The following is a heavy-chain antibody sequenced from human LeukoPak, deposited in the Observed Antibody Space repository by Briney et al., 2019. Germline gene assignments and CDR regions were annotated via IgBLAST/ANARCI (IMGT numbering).Heavy chain of an antibody. D-gene: IGHD4-11*01. J-gene: IGHJ4*02. Sequence: SETLPLTCSVSGGSISSLYWSWIRQPPGKGLEWIGYIYYTGSTNYNPSLKSRVTMFVDMSKNQFSLKLSSVTAADTAVYYCARVLRAEGDYSNYFSDYWGQGTLVTVSS. CDR2: IYYTGST. CDR3: ARVLRAEGDYSNYFSDY. V-gene: IGHV4-59*12. CDR1: GGSISSLY.